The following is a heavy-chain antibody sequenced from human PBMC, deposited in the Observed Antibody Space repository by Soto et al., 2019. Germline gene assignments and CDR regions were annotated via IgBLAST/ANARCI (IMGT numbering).Heavy chain of an antibody. V-gene: IGHV1-8*01. CDR2: MNPNSGNT. CDR1: GYTFTSYD. D-gene: IGHD6-13*01. J-gene: IGHJ5*02. CDR3: ARARSIAAAGKGWFDP. Sequence: ASEKVSCKASGYTFTSYDINWVRQATGQGLEWMGWMNPNSGNTGYAQKFQGRVTMTRNTSISTAYMELSSLRSEDTAVYYCARARSIAAAGKGWFDPWGQGTLVTVSS.